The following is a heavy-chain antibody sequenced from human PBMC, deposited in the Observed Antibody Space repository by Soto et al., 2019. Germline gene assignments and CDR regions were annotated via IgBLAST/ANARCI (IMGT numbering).Heavy chain of an antibody. CDR3: VSDRGYGHASVPYT. Sequence: QAQLVESGGGVVQPGRSLRLSCAASGFTFSSYGMHWVRQAPGKGLEWVAVISYDGGLQHYADSVKGRFTISRDNSKNMVLLQMNSLRPEDTAVYYCVSDRGYGHASVPYTWGQGTLVSVSS. CDR2: ISYDGGLQ. D-gene: IGHD5-18*01. V-gene: IGHV3-30*03. CDR1: GFTFSSYG. J-gene: IGHJ5*02.